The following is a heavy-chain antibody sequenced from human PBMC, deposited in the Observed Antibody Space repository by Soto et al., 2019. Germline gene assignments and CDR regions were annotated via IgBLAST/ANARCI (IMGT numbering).Heavy chain of an antibody. CDR1: GFTFSSYS. V-gene: IGHV3-21*01. D-gene: IGHD2-21*02. CDR3: ARGFPCGNSVLPGAFAI. CDR2: ISSSSSYI. J-gene: IGHJ3*02. Sequence: PGGSLRLSCAASGFTFSSYSLNWVRQAPGKGLEWVSSISSSSSYIYYADSVKGRFTISRDNAKNSLYLQMNSLRPEDTAVYYCARGFPCGNSVLPGAFAIWGRGTMVTVSS.